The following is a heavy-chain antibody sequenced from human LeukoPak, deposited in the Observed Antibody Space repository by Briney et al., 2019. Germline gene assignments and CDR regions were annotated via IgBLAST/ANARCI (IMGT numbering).Heavy chain of an antibody. CDR2: ISSSSSYV. CDR1: GFTFSSYA. CDR3: AREGNTVYYFDY. D-gene: IGHD4-17*01. J-gene: IGHJ4*02. Sequence: GGSLRLSCAASGFTFSSYAMSWVRQAPGKGLEWVSSISSSSSYVYYADSVKGRFTISRDNAKNSLYLQMNSLRAEDTAVYYCAREGNTVYYFDYWGQGTLVTVSS. V-gene: IGHV3-21*01.